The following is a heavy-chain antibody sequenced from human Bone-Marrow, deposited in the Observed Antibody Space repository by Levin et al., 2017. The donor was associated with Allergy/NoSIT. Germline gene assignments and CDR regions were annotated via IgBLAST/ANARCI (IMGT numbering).Heavy chain of an antibody. J-gene: IGHJ4*01. CDR1: GFTLTSHG. Sequence: GGSLRLSCAASGFTLTSHGMHWVRQAPGKGLEWVALLWYDGTNKYYAGSVKGRFTISRDTSKKTIYLQMNSLRVEDTAVYYCARDRAWGSNPFDSWGHGTLVTVSS. V-gene: IGHV3-33*01. CDR2: LWYDGTNK. D-gene: IGHD3-16*01. CDR3: ARDRAWGSNPFDS.